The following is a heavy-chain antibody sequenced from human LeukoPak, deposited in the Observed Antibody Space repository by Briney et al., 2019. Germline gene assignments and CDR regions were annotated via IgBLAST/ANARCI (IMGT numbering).Heavy chain of an antibody. J-gene: IGHJ4*02. CDR1: GDSVASNCVA. V-gene: IGHV6-1*01. Sequence: SQTLSLTCAISGDSVASNCVAWNWIRQSPSRGLEWLGRTYYRSKWYNDYAVSVKSRITINSDTSKNQFSLQLNSVTPEDTAVYYCARGRDGYISSWGQGSLVTVSS. D-gene: IGHD5-24*01. CDR2: TYYRSKWYN. CDR3: ARGRDGYISS.